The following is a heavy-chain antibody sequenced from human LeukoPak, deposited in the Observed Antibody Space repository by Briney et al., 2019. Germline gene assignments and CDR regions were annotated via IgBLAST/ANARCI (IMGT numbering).Heavy chain of an antibody. Sequence: GGSLRLSCAASGLTFRRYGIHWVRQTPGKGLEWVAFIESDESIRQYADLVKGRFTISRDNSKNMLYLQMNSLTTEDTAMYYCTKNAGRREGWFDPWGQGTVVTVSS. V-gene: IGHV3-30*02. D-gene: IGHD1-26*01. CDR1: GLTFRRYG. CDR2: IESDESIR. J-gene: IGHJ5*02. CDR3: TKNAGRREGWFDP.